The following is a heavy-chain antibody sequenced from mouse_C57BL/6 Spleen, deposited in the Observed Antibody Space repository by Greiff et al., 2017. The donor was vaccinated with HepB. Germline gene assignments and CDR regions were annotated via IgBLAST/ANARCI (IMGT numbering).Heavy chain of an antibody. V-gene: IGHV5-6*01. J-gene: IGHJ1*03. CDR3: ARQGLRYFDV. CDR1: GFTFSSYG. Sequence: EVKLMESGGDLVKPGGSLKLSCAASGFTFSSYGMSWVRQTPDKRLEWVATISSGGSYTYYPDSVKGRFTISRDNAKNTLYLQMSSLKSEDTAMYYCARQGLRYFDVWGTGTTVTVSS. CDR2: ISSGGSYT. D-gene: IGHD2-13*01.